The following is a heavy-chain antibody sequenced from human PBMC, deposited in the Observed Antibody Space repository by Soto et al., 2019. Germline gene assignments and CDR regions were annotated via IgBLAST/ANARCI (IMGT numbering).Heavy chain of an antibody. D-gene: IGHD1-26*01. Sequence: SETLSLTCAVSGGSISRGGYSWSWIRQPPGKGLEWIGYIYHSGSTYYNPSLKSRVTISVDTSKNQFSLKLSSATAADTAVYYCARHGGSYSFGYWGQGTLVTVSS. V-gene: IGHV4-30-2*01. J-gene: IGHJ4*02. CDR3: ARHGGSYSFGY. CDR2: IYHSGST. CDR1: GGSISRGGYS.